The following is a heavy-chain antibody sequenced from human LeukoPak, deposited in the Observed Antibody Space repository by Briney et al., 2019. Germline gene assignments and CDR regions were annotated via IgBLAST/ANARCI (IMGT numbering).Heavy chain of an antibody. CDR3: ARGLIPFPRHYYYLDV. CDR2: IYTSGNT. Sequence: SETLSLTCTVSGGSISSYYWSWIRQSAGKGLEWIGRIYTSGNTNYNPSLGNTKYNPSLTSRVTISVDKSKNQFSLKVTSVTAADTAVYYCARGLIPFPRHYYYLDVWGKGTTVIVSS. D-gene: IGHD2-21*02. V-gene: IGHV4-4*07. J-gene: IGHJ6*03. CDR1: GGSISSYY.